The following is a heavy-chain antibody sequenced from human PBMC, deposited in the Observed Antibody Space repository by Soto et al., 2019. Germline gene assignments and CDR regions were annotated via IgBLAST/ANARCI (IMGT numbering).Heavy chain of an antibody. J-gene: IGHJ4*02. CDR3: ARQRLWGTSGYYYFEN. V-gene: IGHV5-51*01. CDR1: GHIFSNYW. CDR2: IYHGDSDT. Sequence: GESLKISCKGSGHIFSNYWIGWVRQMPGKGLEWMGIIYHGDSDTRYSPSFQGQVTITVDKSINTACLQWSRLKASDTAIYYCARQRLWGTSGYYYFENWGQGTLVTVSS. D-gene: IGHD3-22*01.